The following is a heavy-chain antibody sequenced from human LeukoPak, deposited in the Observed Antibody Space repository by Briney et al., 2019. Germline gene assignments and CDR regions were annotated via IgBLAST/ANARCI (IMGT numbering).Heavy chain of an antibody. CDR1: GGSISSYY. Sequence: SETLSLTCTVSGGSISSYYWSWIRQPPGKGLEWIGYIYYSGSTNYNPSLKSRVTISVDTSKNQFSLKLSSVTAADTAVYYCARDLYGSGSCYDYWGQGTLVTVSS. J-gene: IGHJ4*02. CDR2: IYYSGST. D-gene: IGHD3-10*01. V-gene: IGHV4-59*01. CDR3: ARDLYGSGSCYDY.